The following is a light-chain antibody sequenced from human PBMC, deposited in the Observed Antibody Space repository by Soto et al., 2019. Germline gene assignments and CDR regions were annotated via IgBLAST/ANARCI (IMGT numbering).Light chain of an antibody. CDR1: NSDIGGYNF. CDR2: EVN. Sequence: QSALTQPASVSGSPGQSITISCAGTNSDIGGYNFVSWYQQHPGKAPILIIFEVNKRPSGVSNRFSGSKSGNTASLTISGLQAEDEADYYCFSYTSSTTNVFGTWTKVTVL. J-gene: IGLJ1*01. CDR3: FSYTSSTTNV. V-gene: IGLV2-14*01.